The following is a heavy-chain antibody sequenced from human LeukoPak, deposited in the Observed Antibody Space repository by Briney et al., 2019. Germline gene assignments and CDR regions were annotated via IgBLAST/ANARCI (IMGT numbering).Heavy chain of an antibody. CDR3: ARSYCSSTSCYFDY. J-gene: IGHJ4*02. CDR1: GFTFSSYW. Sequence: GSLRLSCAASGFTFSSYWMSWVRQAPGKGLEWVSVIYSGGSTYYADSVKGRFTISRDNSKNTLYLQMNSLRAEDTAVYYCARSYCSSTSCYFDYWGQGTLVTVSS. V-gene: IGHV3-66*01. CDR2: IYSGGST. D-gene: IGHD2-2*01.